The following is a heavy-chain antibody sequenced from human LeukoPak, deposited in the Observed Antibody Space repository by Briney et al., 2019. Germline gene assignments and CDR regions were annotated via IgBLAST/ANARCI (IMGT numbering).Heavy chain of an antibody. CDR2: ISAYNGNT. CDR1: GGTFSSYA. V-gene: IGHV1-18*01. Sequence: GASVKVSCKVSGGTFSSYAISWVRQAPGQGLEWMGWISAYNGNTNYAQKLQGRVTMTTDTSTSTAYMELRSLRSDDTAVYYCARDLDYGDYGRRAFDIWGQGTMVTVSS. CDR3: ARDLDYGDYGRRAFDI. J-gene: IGHJ3*02. D-gene: IGHD4-17*01.